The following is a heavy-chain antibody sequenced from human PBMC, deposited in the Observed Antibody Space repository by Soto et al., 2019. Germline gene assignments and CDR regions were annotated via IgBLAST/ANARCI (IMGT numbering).Heavy chain of an antibody. CDR1: GGSISSSNW. CDR2: IYHSGST. J-gene: IGHJ6*02. Sequence: SETLSLTCAVSGGSISSSNWWSWVRQPPGKGLEWIGEIYHSGSTNYNPSLKSRVTVSVDKSKNHLSLKLSSVTAADTAVYYCARVSGSYHYGMDVWGQGTTVTVSS. D-gene: IGHD1-26*01. V-gene: IGHV4-4*02. CDR3: ARVSGSYHYGMDV.